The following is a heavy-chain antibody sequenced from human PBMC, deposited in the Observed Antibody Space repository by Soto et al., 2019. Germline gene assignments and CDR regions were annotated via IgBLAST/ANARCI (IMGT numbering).Heavy chain of an antibody. Sequence: SETLSLTCAVYGGPFSDYSWTWIRQPPGKGLEWIGEINHSGATNYNPSLKSRVTMSVDTSKNHFSLKLNSVTAADTAVYYCANAGADFWGQGTQVTVSS. CDR2: INHSGAT. CDR1: GGPFSDYS. CDR3: ANAGADF. J-gene: IGHJ4*02. V-gene: IGHV4-34*01.